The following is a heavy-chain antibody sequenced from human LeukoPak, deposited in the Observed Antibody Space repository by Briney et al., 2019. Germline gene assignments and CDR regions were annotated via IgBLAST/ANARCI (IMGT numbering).Heavy chain of an antibody. Sequence: SGGSLRLSCAASGFTFSMYSMAWVRQAPGKGLEWVSVINDRGGYIQDADSVRGRFTIARGNSQNTLFLQMNSLRVEDTAVYYCVRERDRGIEVADDFDYWGQGTLVTVSS. CDR3: VRERDRGIEVADDFDY. CDR2: INDRGGYI. V-gene: IGHV3-23*01. J-gene: IGHJ4*02. D-gene: IGHD6-19*01. CDR1: GFTFSMYS.